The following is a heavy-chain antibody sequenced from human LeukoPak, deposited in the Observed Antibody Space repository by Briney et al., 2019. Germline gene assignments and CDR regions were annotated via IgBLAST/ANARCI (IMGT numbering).Heavy chain of an antibody. CDR2: IYTSGST. V-gene: IGHV4-4*07. CDR1: GGSISSYY. J-gene: IGHJ4*02. CDR3: ARGRYSYGYRNLDY. D-gene: IGHD5-18*01. Sequence: SETLSLTCTVSGGSISSYYWSWIRQPAGKGLEWIGRIYTSGSTNYNPSLKSRVTMSVDTSKNQFSLKLSSVTAADTAVYYCARGRYSYGYRNLDYWGQGTLVTVSS.